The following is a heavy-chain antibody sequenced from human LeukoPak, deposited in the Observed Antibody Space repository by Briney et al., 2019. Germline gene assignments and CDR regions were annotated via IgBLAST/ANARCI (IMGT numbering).Heavy chain of an antibody. J-gene: IGHJ4*02. Sequence: GGSLRLSCAASGFTFSSYAMHWVRQAPGKGLEWVAVISYDGSNKYYADSVKGRLTISRDNSKNTLYLQMNSLRAEDTAVYYCARDRIAVAGTSGGLDYWGQGTLVTVSS. CDR2: ISYDGSNK. CDR3: ARDRIAVAGTSGGLDY. D-gene: IGHD6-19*01. V-gene: IGHV3-30*01. CDR1: GFTFSSYA.